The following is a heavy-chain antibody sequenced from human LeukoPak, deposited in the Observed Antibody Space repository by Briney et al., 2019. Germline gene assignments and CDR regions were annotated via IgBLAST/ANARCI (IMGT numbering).Heavy chain of an antibody. J-gene: IGHJ4*02. Sequence: AGGSLRLSWAASGFTFSDSYMAWIRQAPGKGLNWVSYINNNANIMYYADSVKGRFTISRDNAKNSLSLQMNSLRAEDTAVYYCAKDIVGSIYYDSSGPFDYWGQGTLVTVSS. CDR1: GFTFSDSY. D-gene: IGHD3-22*01. CDR3: AKDIVGSIYYDSSGPFDY. V-gene: IGHV3-11*01. CDR2: INNNANIM.